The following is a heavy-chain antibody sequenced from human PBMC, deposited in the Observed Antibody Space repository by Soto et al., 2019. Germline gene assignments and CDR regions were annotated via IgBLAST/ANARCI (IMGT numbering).Heavy chain of an antibody. CDR2: IIPIFGTA. J-gene: IGHJ4*02. V-gene: IGHV1-69*06. D-gene: IGHD4-4*01. Sequence: SVKVCCETSGEGMSIYVVGWRRKKHGQGLEWMGGIIPIFGTANYAQKFQGRVTITADKSTSTAYMELSSLRSEDTAVYYCARDGVEMATVYFDYWGQGTQVTVSS. CDR3: ARDGVEMATVYFDY. CDR1: GEGMSIYV.